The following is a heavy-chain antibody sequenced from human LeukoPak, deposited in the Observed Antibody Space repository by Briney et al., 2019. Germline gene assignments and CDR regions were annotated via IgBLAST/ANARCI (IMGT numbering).Heavy chain of an antibody. J-gene: IGHJ3*02. CDR2: INAGNGNT. CDR3: ASRRQYCSTTSCSATFDI. Sequence: ASVNVSCMASGYTFTTYAMHWVRQAPGQRLEWMGWINAGNGNTKYSQKFQGRVTSTRDTSASTAYMGLSSLRSEDTAVYYCASRRQYCSTTSCSATFDIWGQGTMVTVSS. V-gene: IGHV1-3*01. D-gene: IGHD2-2*01. CDR1: GYTFTTYA.